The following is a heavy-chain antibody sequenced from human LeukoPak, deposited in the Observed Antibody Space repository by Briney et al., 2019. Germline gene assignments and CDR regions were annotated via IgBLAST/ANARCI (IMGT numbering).Heavy chain of an antibody. CDR3: AYLQRDSSGPDAFDI. Sequence: SETLSLTCAVYGGSFSGYYWSWIHQPPGKGLEWIGEINHSGSTNYNPSLKSRVTISVDTSKNQFSLKLSSVTAADTAVYYCAYLQRDSSGPDAFDIWGQGTMVTVSS. D-gene: IGHD3-22*01. CDR1: GGSFSGYY. CDR2: INHSGST. V-gene: IGHV4-34*01. J-gene: IGHJ3*02.